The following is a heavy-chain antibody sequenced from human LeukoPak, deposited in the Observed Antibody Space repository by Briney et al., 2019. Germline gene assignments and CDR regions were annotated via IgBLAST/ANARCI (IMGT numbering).Heavy chain of an antibody. CDR3: ARDIGVVVAASYGMDV. V-gene: IGHV1-18*04. CDR2: ISAYNGNT. CDR1: GYTFTSYG. Sequence: ASVKVSCKASGYTFTSYGISWVRQAPGQGLEWMGWISAYNGNTNYAQKLQGRVTMTTDTSTSTAYMELRSLKSDDTAVYYCARDIGVVVAASYGMDVWGKGTTVTVSS. D-gene: IGHD2-15*01. J-gene: IGHJ6*04.